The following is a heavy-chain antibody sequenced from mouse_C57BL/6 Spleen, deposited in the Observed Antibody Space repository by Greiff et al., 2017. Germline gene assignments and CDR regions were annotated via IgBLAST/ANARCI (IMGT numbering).Heavy chain of an antibody. Sequence: QVQLQQSGAELVRPGSSVKLSCKASGYTFTSYWMHWVKQRPIQGLEWIGNIDPSDSETHYNQKFKDKATLTVDKSSSTAYMQLSSLTSEDSAVYDCARERDYGSNYYAMDYWGQGTSVTVSS. V-gene: IGHV1-52*01. J-gene: IGHJ4*01. CDR3: ARERDYGSNYYAMDY. D-gene: IGHD1-1*02. CDR1: GYTFTSYW. CDR2: IDPSDSET.